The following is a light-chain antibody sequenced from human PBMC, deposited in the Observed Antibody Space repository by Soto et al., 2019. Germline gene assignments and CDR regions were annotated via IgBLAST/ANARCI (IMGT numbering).Light chain of an antibody. CDR2: GAS. CDR3: QQYNKWPRP. Sequence: EIVMAQSPATLSVSRAHSATLSXRASQNVASNLAWYQQEPGQAPRLLIYGASTRAAGIPARFCGSGSGTEFTLTISSLQSEDFAVYYCQQYNKWPRPFGQGTKVDIK. CDR1: QNVASN. J-gene: IGKJ1*01. V-gene: IGKV3-15*01.